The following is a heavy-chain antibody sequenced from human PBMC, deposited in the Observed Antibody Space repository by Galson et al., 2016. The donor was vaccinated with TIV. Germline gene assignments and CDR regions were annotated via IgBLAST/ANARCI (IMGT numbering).Heavy chain of an antibody. CDR1: GFSFSTNA. J-gene: IGHJ5*02. Sequence: SLRLSCAASGFSFSTNAMHWVRLAPGKGLEWVAVIWYDGVNKYYADSVKGRFTISRDSSKNTLYLEMNSLRAGATAVYYGARDKGPRLGAEADNWFDPWGQGTLVTVSS. CDR3: ARDKGPRLGAEADNWFDP. D-gene: IGHD6-13*01. V-gene: IGHV3-33*01. CDR2: IWYDGVNK.